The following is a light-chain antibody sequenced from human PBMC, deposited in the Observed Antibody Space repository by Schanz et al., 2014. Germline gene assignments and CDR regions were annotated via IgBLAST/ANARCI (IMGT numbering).Light chain of an antibody. J-gene: IGKJ3*01. CDR1: QTVGSN. CDR3: HQYINSPFT. CDR2: GAS. V-gene: IGKV3-15*01. Sequence: EIVLTQSPATLSVSPGQRVTLSCRASQTVGSNLAWYQQNPGQAPRLLIYGASTRATGVPARFSGSGSGTEFTLTISSLQSEDFAVYYCHQYINSPFTFGPGTKLDLK.